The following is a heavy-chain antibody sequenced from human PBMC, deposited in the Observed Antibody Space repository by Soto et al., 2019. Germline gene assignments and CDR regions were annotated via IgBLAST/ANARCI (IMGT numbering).Heavy chain of an antibody. Sequence: GGSLRLSCAASGFSFSGSTMHWVRQASGKGLEWVGHITSKPDNYATVYAASVKGRCTISRDDLKNTAFLQMNSLKSEDTAVYYCTRSYENNAYYFDHWGQGTLVTVSS. CDR1: GFSFSGST. D-gene: IGHD3-16*01. CDR2: ITSKPDNYAT. J-gene: IGHJ1*01. V-gene: IGHV3-73*01. CDR3: TRSYENNAYYFDH.